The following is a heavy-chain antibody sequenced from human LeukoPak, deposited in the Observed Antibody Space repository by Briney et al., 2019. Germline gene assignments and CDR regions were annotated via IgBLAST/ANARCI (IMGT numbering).Heavy chain of an antibody. Sequence: GGSLRLSCSVSGFSFSNYWMSWVRQAPGKGLEWVASINEDGSQKQYVDSVKGQFTISRDNAKNSLYLQVNSLRAEDTAVYYCATGRSMPTWGQGTLVTVSS. D-gene: IGHD2-2*01. CDR1: GFSFSNYW. CDR2: INEDGSQK. V-gene: IGHV3-7*01. CDR3: ATGRSMPT. J-gene: IGHJ5*02.